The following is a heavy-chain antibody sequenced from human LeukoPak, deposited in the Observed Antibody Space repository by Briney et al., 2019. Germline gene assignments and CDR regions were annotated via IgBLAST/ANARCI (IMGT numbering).Heavy chain of an antibody. CDR1: RYTFTSYG. CDR3: AREGYYDSSGYYDAFDI. CDR2: ISAYNGNT. Sequence: ASVKVSCKASRYTFTSYGISWVRQAPGQGLEWMGWISAYNGNTNYAQKLQGRVTMTTDTSTSTAYMELRSLRSDDTAVYYCAREGYYDSSGYYDAFDIWGQGTMVTVSS. D-gene: IGHD3-22*01. V-gene: IGHV1-18*01. J-gene: IGHJ3*02.